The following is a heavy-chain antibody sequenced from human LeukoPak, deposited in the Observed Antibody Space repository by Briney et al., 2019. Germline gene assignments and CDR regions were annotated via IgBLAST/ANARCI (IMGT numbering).Heavy chain of an antibody. D-gene: IGHD7-27*01. CDR1: GGSISSGGYY. CDR3: AKNWEKAFDC. V-gene: IGHV4-30-2*01. J-gene: IGHJ4*02. Sequence: PSETLSLTCTVSGGSISSGGYYWSWIRQPPGKGLEWIGYIYHSGSTYYNPSLKSRVTISVDKSKNQLSLNLTSVTAADTAVYYCAKNWEKAFDCWGQGTLVTVSS. CDR2: IYHSGST.